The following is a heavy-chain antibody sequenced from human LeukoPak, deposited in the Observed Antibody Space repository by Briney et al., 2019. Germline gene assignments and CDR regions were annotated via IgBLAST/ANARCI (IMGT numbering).Heavy chain of an antibody. CDR2: ISGSGGST. CDR3: AKDRRTTVPTISDY. D-gene: IGHD5-12*01. CDR1: GFTFSSYA. V-gene: IGHV3-23*01. Sequence: AGGSLRLSCVASGFTFSSYAMNWVRQAPGKGLEWVSAISGSGGSTYYADSVKGRFTISRDNSENTLYLRMNSLRAEDTAVYYCAKDRRTTVPTISDYWGQGTLVTVCS. J-gene: IGHJ4*02.